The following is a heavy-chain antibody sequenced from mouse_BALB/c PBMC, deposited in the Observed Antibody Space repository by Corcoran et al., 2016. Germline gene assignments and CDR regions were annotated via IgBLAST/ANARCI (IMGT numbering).Heavy chain of an antibody. CDR2: IDPANGNT. CDR3: ARRVYGDWYFDV. D-gene: IGHD1-1*02. J-gene: IGHJ1*01. V-gene: IGHV14-3*02. Sequence: EVQLQQSGAELVKPGASVKLSCTAPGFNIKDTYMHWVKQRPEQGVGWIGRIDPANGNTKYDPKFQGKATITADTSSNTAYLQLSSLTSEDTAVYYCARRVYGDWYFDVWGAGTTVTVSS. CDR1: GFNIKDTY.